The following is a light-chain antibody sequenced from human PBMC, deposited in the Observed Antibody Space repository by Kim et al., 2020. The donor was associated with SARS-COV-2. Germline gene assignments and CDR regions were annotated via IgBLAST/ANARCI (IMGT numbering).Light chain of an antibody. CDR1: KLGSKY. J-gene: IGLJ1*01. CDR2: EDT. V-gene: IGLV3-1*01. CDR3: QAWDSSTGV. Sequence: SYELTQPPSVSVSPGQTASIPCSGDKLGSKYVCWYQQRPGQAPILVIYEDTKRPSGIPERFSGSNSGNTATLTISGTQAVDEADYYCQAWDSSTGVFGTG.